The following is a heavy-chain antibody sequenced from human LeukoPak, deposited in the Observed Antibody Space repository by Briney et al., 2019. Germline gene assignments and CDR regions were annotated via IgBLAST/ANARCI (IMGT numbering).Heavy chain of an antibody. Sequence: GGSLRLSCTASGFTFNSYGMHWVRQAPGKGLEWVAVIWYDGNNKYYADCVKGRFTISRDNSKNTLYLQMNSLRAEGTAVYYCARGAGKYDSSGLPDGDYWGQGTLVTVSS. CDR1: GFTFNSYG. J-gene: IGHJ4*02. D-gene: IGHD3-22*01. CDR2: IWYDGNNK. V-gene: IGHV3-33*01. CDR3: ARGAGKYDSSGLPDGDY.